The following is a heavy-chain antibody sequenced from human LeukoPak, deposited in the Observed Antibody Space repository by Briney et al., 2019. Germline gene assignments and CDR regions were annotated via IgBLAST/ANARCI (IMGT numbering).Heavy chain of an antibody. D-gene: IGHD1-26*01. CDR2: IYYSGST. CDR1: GGSISSSSYY. Sequence: PSETLSLTCTVSGGSISSSSYYWGWIRQPPGKGLEWIGSIYYSGSTHYNPSPKSRVTISVDTSKNQFSLKLSSVTAADTAVYYCARHGAFFDYWGQGTLVTVSS. CDR3: ARHGAFFDY. V-gene: IGHV4-39*01. J-gene: IGHJ4*02.